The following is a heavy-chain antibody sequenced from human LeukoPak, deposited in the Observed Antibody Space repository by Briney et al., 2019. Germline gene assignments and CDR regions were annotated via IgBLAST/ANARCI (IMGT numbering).Heavy chain of an antibody. CDR1: GFTFSSYW. Sequence: GGSLRLSCAASGFTFSSYWMSWVRQAPGKGLEWVANIKQDGSEKYYVDSVKGRFTISRDNSENKLFLQMNSLRAEDTAVYYCARGGFGPSDALDIWGQGTMVTVSS. CDR3: ARGGFGPSDALDI. D-gene: IGHD2-15*01. J-gene: IGHJ3*02. V-gene: IGHV3-7*03. CDR2: IKQDGSEK.